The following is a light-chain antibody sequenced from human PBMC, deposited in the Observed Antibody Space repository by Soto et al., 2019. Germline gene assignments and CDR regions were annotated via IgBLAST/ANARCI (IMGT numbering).Light chain of an antibody. CDR3: QQYGSSLVT. V-gene: IGKV3-20*01. J-gene: IGKJ3*01. CDR1: QSVSSSY. CDR2: AAS. Sequence: EIVLTQSPGTLSLSPGERATLSCRASQSVSSSYLAWYQQKPGKAPRLLIYAASNRATGIPDRFSGSGSGTDFTLTISRLEPEDFAMYYCQQYGSSLVTFGPGTKVDIK.